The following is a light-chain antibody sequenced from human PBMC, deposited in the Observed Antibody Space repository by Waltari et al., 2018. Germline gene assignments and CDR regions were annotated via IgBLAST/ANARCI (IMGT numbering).Light chain of an antibody. CDR3: NSYAGSNNFV. CDR2: EVT. J-gene: IGLJ1*01. Sequence: QSALTQPPSASASPAQSATLPCTGTSLDVAAYNFISSYQQHPGKAPKLMIHEVTKRPSGVPDRFSGSKSGNTASLTVSGLQAEDEADYYCNSYAGSNNFVCGSGTKVTVL. CDR1: SLDVAAYNF. V-gene: IGLV2-8*01.